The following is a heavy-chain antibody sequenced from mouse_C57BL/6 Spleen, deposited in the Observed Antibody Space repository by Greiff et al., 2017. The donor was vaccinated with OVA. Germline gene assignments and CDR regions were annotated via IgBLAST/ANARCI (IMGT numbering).Heavy chain of an antibody. Sequence: VQLQQSGPVLVKPGASVKMSCKASGYTFTDYYMNWVKQSHGKSLEWIGVINPYNGGTSYNQKFKGKATLTVDKSSSTAYMELNSLTSEDSAVYYCARRWDPFDYWGQGTTLTVSS. CDR3: ARRWDPFDY. CDR1: GYTFTDYY. V-gene: IGHV1-19*01. D-gene: IGHD4-1*01. J-gene: IGHJ2*01. CDR2: INPYNGGT.